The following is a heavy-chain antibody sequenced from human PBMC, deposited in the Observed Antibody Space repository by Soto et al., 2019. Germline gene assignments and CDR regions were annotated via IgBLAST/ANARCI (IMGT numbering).Heavy chain of an antibody. D-gene: IGHD6-19*01. CDR2: ISWNSGSI. J-gene: IGHJ4*02. CDR1: GFTFDDYA. CDR3: AKSHVVAVAGYFDY. Sequence: DVQLVESGGGLVQPGRSLRLSCAASGFTFDDYAMHWVRQAPGKGLEWVSGISWNSGSIGYADSVKGRFTISRDNAKNSLYLQMNSLRAEDTALYYCAKSHVVAVAGYFDYWGQGTLVTVSS. V-gene: IGHV3-9*01.